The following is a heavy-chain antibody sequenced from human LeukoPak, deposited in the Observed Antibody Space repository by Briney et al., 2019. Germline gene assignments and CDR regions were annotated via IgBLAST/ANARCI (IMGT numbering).Heavy chain of an antibody. CDR1: GFSFSDYY. J-gene: IGHJ4*02. CDR3: ARSMTTDSSRDY. D-gene: IGHD4-11*01. V-gene: IGHV3-11*06. CDR2: ISSSSSYT. Sequence: GGSLRLSCAASGFSFSDYYMSWIRQAPGKGLEWVSYISSSSSYTNYADSVKGRFMISRDNAKNSLYLHMNSLRAEDTAVYYCARSMTTDSSRDYWGQGTLVTV.